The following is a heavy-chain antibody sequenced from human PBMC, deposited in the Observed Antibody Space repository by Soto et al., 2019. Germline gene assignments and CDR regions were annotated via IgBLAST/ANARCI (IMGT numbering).Heavy chain of an antibody. CDR3: ARIALQYCSSTSCSYEGVEFDS. CDR2: IFSNYEK. J-gene: IGHJ4*02. D-gene: IGHD2-2*01. Sequence: SGPTLVNPTETLTLTCTVSGFSLSNARMGVSWIRQPPGKALEWLAHIFSNYEKSYSTSLKSRLTISKDTSKSQVVLTMTNMDPVDTATSYCARIALQYCSSTSCSYEGVEFDSWGQGTLVTVSS. CDR1: GFSLSNARMG. V-gene: IGHV2-26*01.